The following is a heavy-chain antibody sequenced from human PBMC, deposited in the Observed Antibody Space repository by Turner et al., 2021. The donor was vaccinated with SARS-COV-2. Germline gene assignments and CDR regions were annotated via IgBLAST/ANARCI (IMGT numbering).Heavy chain of an antibody. Sequence: QLQLQESGPGLVKPSDTLSFTCIVSGDSISSGSYYWAWIRQPPGKGLEWIGSVYYTGITDYTPSLRSRVTISLDTYKNQFSLKLGSVTAADTAVYYCASLGVGASSHDFDYWGQGALVTV. CDR1: GDSISSGSYY. CDR3: ASLGVGASSHDFDY. CDR2: VYYTGIT. J-gene: IGHJ4*02. V-gene: IGHV4-39*01. D-gene: IGHD1-26*01.